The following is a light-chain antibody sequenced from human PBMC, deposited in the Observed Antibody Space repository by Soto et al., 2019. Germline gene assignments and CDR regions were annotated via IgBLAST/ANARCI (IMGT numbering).Light chain of an antibody. CDR2: DTS. CDR1: QSVSSN. V-gene: IGKV3-15*01. Sequence: EIVMTQSPATLSVSPGERATLSCRASQSVSSNLAWYQQKPGQAPRLLLYDTSTKATDIPTRFSGSGSGTEFNLTISSLQSEDFAVYYCQHYNNRPRTFGQGTNGEIK. CDR3: QHYNNRPRT. J-gene: IGKJ1*01.